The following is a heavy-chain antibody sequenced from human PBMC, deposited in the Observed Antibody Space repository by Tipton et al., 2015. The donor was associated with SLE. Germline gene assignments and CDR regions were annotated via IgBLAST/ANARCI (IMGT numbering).Heavy chain of an antibody. CDR3: AREGSITIFGVVTHDAFDI. CDR2: IYYSGST. CDR1: GGSISSYY. D-gene: IGHD3-3*01. J-gene: IGHJ3*02. V-gene: IGHV4-59*01. Sequence: LRLSCSVSGGSISSYYWSWIRQPPGKGLEWIGYIYYSGSTKYNPSLKSRVTISIDTSKNQFSLKVSSVTAADTAVYYCAREGSITIFGVVTHDAFDIWGQGTMVTVSS.